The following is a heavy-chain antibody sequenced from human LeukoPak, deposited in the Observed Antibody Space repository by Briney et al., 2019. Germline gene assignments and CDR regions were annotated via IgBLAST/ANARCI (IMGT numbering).Heavy chain of an antibody. D-gene: IGHD6-13*01. Sequence: SSGGYYWSWVRQAPGKGLEWVSGINWNGGSTGYADSVKGRFTISRDNAKNSLYLQMNSLRAEDTALYYCARQQLIYDYWGQGTLVTVSS. CDR3: ARQQLIYDY. J-gene: IGHJ4*02. V-gene: IGHV3-20*03. CDR1: SSGGYY. CDR2: INWNGGST.